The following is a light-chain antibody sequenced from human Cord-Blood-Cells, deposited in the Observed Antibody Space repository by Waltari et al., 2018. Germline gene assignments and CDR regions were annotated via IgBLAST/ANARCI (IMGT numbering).Light chain of an antibody. CDR2: EVS. CDR1: SSDVGGDNY. Sequence: QSSLTQPPSPFESPGQSVTISCTGTSSDVGGDNYVSWYQQHPSKAPKLMLYEVSKRPSGVPDRFSGSKSGNTASLTVSGLQAEDEADYYCSSYAGSNNYVVGTGTKVTVL. CDR3: SSYAGSNNYV. V-gene: IGLV2-8*01. J-gene: IGLJ1*01.